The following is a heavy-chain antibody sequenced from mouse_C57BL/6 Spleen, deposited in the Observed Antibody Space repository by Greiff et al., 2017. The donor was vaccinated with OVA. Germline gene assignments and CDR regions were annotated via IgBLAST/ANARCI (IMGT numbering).Heavy chain of an antibody. CDR2: INPSSGYT. D-gene: IGHD1-1*02. CDR3: ARGGNYFDY. J-gene: IGHJ2*01. CDR1: GYTFTSYT. Sequence: VQLQQSGAELARPGASVKMSCKASGYTFTSYTMHWVNQRPGQGLEWIGYINPSSGYTKYNQKFKDKATLTADKSSSTAYMQLSSLTSEDSAVYYCARGGNYFDYWGQGTTLTVSS. V-gene: IGHV1-4*01.